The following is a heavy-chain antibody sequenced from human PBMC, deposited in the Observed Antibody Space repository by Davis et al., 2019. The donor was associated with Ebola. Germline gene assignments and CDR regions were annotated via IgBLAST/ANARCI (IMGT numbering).Heavy chain of an antibody. Sequence: GESLKISCAASGFTFSDYYMSWIRQAPGKGLEWLSYISNRDGTIFYADSVKGRFTISRDNAKNSLYLQMNSLRAEDTAVYYCARAPYGDYYYYGMDVWGQGTTVTVSS. J-gene: IGHJ6*02. D-gene: IGHD4-17*01. CDR1: GFTFSDYY. CDR3: ARAPYGDYYYYGMDV. CDR2: ISNRDGTI. V-gene: IGHV3-11*04.